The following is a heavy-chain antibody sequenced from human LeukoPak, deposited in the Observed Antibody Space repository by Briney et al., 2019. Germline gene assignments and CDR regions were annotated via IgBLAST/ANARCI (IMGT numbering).Heavy chain of an antibody. Sequence: PGGSLRLSCAASGFTFSSYAMSWVRQAPGKGLEWVSAMSGSGGSTYYADSVKGRFTISRDNSKNTLYLQMNSLRAEDTAVYYCAKGPRMTTVTSTSNWFDPWGQGTLVTVSS. CDR3: AKGPRMTTVTSTSNWFDP. J-gene: IGHJ5*02. CDR2: MSGSGGST. D-gene: IGHD4-17*01. CDR1: GFTFSSYA. V-gene: IGHV3-23*01.